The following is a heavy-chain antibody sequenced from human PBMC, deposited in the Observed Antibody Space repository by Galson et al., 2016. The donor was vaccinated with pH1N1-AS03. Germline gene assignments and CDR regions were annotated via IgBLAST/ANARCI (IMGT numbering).Heavy chain of an antibody. Sequence: TLSLTCTVSGGSVSSGNHYWSWIRQPPGKGLEWIGYIYNSGSTNYNPSLKSRVTISVDTSKNQFSLKLSSVTAADTAVYYCARGFSRISVAGTVCLWDQGTLVTVSS. CDR2: IYNSGST. V-gene: IGHV4-61*01. CDR1: GGSVSSGNHY. D-gene: IGHD6-19*01. J-gene: IGHJ4*02. CDR3: ARGFSRISVAGTVCL.